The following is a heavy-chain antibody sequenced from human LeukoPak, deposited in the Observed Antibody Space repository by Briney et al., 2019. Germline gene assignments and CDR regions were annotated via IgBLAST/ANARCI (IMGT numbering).Heavy chain of an antibody. J-gene: IGHJ4*02. CDR1: GGSISGYF. CDR2: IYYSGST. D-gene: IGHD6-13*01. V-gene: IGHV4-59*08. Sequence: SETLSLTCTVSGGSISGYFWSWIRQPPGKGLEWIGYIYYSGSTNYNPSLKSRVTISVDTSKNQFSLKLSSVTAADTAVYYCASGIAAAGTHGFDYWGQGTLVTVSS. CDR3: ASGIAAAGTHGFDY.